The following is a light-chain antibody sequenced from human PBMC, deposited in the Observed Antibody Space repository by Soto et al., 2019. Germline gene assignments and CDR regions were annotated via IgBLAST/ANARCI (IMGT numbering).Light chain of an antibody. CDR3: QQYGSSPWT. CDR2: GAS. CDR1: QSVGSSF. J-gene: IGKJ1*01. Sequence: EIVLTQSPGTLSLSPGERATLSCRASQSVGSSFLAWYQQKPDQAPRLLIYGASSRATGIPDRFSGSGSGTDFTLTISRLEPEDFAVYYCQQYGSSPWTFGQGTKVEIK. V-gene: IGKV3-20*01.